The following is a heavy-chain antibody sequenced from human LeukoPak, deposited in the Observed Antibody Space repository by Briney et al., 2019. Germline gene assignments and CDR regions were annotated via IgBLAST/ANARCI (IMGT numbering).Heavy chain of an antibody. D-gene: IGHD3-3*01. CDR1: GDTFTSYY. Sequence: ASVKVSCKASGDTFTSYYMHWVREAPGQGREWMGIINPSGGSRSYAQKLQGRVTMTRDMSTSNVYMELSSLRSEDTAVYYCARPLRYSDFDSQLDYWGQGTLVTVSS. J-gene: IGHJ4*02. V-gene: IGHV1-46*01. CDR2: INPSGGSR. CDR3: ARPLRYSDFDSQLDY.